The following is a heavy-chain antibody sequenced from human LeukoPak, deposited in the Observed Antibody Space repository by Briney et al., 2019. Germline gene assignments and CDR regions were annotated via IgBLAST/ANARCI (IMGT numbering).Heavy chain of an antibody. D-gene: IGHD5-18*01. CDR2: IYPGDSDT. V-gene: IGHV5-51*01. CDR1: GFSFTSYW. J-gene: IGHJ4*02. CDR3: ARRGYSYGPNYFAY. Sequence: GESLESSCQGSGFSFTSYWIGWVGPMPGKGMEWMGIIYPGDSDTRYSTSFQGQVTISADKSISTPYLQWSSLKASDTAMYYCARRGYSYGPNYFAYWGQGTLVTVSS.